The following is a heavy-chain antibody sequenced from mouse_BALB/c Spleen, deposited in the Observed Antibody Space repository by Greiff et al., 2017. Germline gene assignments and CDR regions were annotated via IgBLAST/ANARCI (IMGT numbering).Heavy chain of an antibody. J-gene: IGHJ1*01. CDR2: IYPSDSYT. CDR1: GYTFTSYW. V-gene: IGHV1-69*02. CDR3: TRRGGNCYFDV. Sequence: QVQLQQPGAELVRPGASVKLSCKASGYTFTSYWINWVKQRPGQGLEWIGNIYPSDSYTNYNQKFKDKATLTVDKSSSTAYIQLSSPTSEDSAVYYCTRRGGNCYFDVWGAGTTVTVSS.